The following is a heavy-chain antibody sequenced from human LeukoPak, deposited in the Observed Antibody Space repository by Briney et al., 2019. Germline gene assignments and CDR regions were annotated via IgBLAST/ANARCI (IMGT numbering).Heavy chain of an antibody. V-gene: IGHV3-20*04. CDR1: GFTFDDFG. Sequence: GGSLRLSCAASGFTFDDFGMSWVRQAPGKGLEWVSGIIWNGGSTGYADSVKGRFTISRDNAKNSLYLQMNSLRAEDTALYYCAGGAYKNLPIDYWGQGTLVTASS. CDR3: AGGAYKNLPIDY. J-gene: IGHJ4*02. D-gene: IGHD5-18*01. CDR2: IIWNGGST.